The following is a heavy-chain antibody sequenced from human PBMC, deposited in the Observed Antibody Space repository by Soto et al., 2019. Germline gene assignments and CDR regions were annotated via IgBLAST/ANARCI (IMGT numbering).Heavy chain of an antibody. CDR3: ARDPLGTTGTTSAFDI. V-gene: IGHV3-30-3*01. CDR2: ISYDGSNK. D-gene: IGHD1-1*01. J-gene: IGHJ3*02. Sequence: PGGSLRLSCAASGFTFSSYAMHWVRQAPGKGLEWVAVISYDGSNKYYADSVKGRFTISRDNSKNTLYLQMNSLRAEDTAVYYCARDPLGTTGTTSAFDIWGQGTMVTVS. CDR1: GFTFSSYA.